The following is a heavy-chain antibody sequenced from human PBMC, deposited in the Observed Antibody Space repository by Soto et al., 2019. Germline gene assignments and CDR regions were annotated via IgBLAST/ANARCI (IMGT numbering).Heavy chain of an antibody. CDR1: GGSTSRHY. CDR3: ARLDDGCYFYFQH. D-gene: IGHD3-3*01. Sequence: QVQLQESGPGLVKPSETLSLTCTVSGGSTSRHYWTWIRQPPGKGLEWIGYIYYRGSTNYSPSLKSPVSLSLNTSKTQFSLILSSVTASYTAIYYCARLDDGCYFYFQHCGQGTLVTVSS. V-gene: IGHV4-59*08. CDR2: IYYRGST. J-gene: IGHJ1*01.